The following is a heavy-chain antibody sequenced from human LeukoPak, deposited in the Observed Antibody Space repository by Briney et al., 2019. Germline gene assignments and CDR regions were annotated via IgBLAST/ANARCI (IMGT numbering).Heavy chain of an antibody. D-gene: IGHD4-17*01. CDR2: ISGSGGST. J-gene: IGHJ3*02. CDR1: GFTFSSYA. Sequence: PTGGSLRLSCAAAGFTFSSYAMSWVRQAPGKVLEWVSAISGSGGSTYYADSVKGRFTISRDNSKNTLYLQMNSLRAEDTAVYYCARGGPDYEDAFDIWGQGTMVTVSS. V-gene: IGHV3-23*01. CDR3: ARGGPDYEDAFDI.